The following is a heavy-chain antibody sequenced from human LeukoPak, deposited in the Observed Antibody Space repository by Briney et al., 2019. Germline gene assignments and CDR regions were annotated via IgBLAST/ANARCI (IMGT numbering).Heavy chain of an antibody. Sequence: GGSLRLSCAASGVAFSSYSMNWVRQAPGKGLEWVSYISSSSSIYYADSVKGRFTISRDNAKSSLYLQMNSLRAEDTAVYYCARGDSWNSYYYYYMDVWGKGTTVTVSS. CDR2: ISSSSSI. CDR1: GVAFSSYS. V-gene: IGHV3-48*04. J-gene: IGHJ6*03. D-gene: IGHD1-7*01. CDR3: ARGDSWNSYYYYYMDV.